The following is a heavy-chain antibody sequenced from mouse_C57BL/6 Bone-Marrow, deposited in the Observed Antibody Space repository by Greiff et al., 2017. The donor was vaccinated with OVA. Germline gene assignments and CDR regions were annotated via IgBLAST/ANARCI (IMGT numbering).Heavy chain of an antibody. Sequence: EVKLVESGGDLVKPGGSLKLSCAASGFTFSSYGMSWVRPTPDKRLEWVATISSGGSYTYYPDSVKGRFTISRDNAKNTLYLQMSSLKSEDTAMYYCARQEITTVEGSWFAYWGQGTLVTVSA. CDR1: GFTFSSYG. CDR3: ARQEITTVEGSWFAY. V-gene: IGHV5-6*01. J-gene: IGHJ3*01. D-gene: IGHD1-1*01. CDR2: ISSGGSYT.